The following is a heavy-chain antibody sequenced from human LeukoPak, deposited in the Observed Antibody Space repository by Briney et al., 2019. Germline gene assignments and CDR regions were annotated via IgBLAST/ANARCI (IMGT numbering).Heavy chain of an antibody. Sequence: GGSLRLSCAASGFTFSSYSMNWVRQAPGKGLEWVAYISSSSSTIYYADSVKGRFTISRDNAKISLHLQMNSLRDEDTAVYYCARRGFRSVVYWGQGTLVTVSS. CDR1: GFTFSSYS. V-gene: IGHV3-48*02. D-gene: IGHD1-26*01. CDR3: ARRGFRSVVY. J-gene: IGHJ4*02. CDR2: ISSSSSTI.